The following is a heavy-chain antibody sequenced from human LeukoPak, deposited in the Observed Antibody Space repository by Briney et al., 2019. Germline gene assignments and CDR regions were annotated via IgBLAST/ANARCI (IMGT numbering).Heavy chain of an antibody. CDR2: IWYDGSNK. D-gene: IGHD3-10*01. CDR3: AQDAYYGSHGIGYFDY. Sequence: GGSLRLSCAASGFTFSSYGMHWVRQAPGKGLEWVAVIWYDGSNKYYADSVKGRFTISRDNSKNTLYLQMNSLRAEDTAVYYCAQDAYYGSHGIGYFDYWGQGTQVTVSS. CDR1: GFTFSSYG. V-gene: IGHV3-33*06. J-gene: IGHJ4*02.